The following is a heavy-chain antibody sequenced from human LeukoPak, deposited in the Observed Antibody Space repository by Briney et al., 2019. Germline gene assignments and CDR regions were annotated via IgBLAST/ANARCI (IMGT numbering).Heavy chain of an antibody. J-gene: IGHJ6*02. CDR1: GFTVSSNY. Sequence: GGFLRLSCAASGFTVSSNYMSWVRQAPGKGLEWVSVIYSGGSTYYADSVKGRFTISRDNSKNTLYLQMNSLRAEDTAVYYCASWSRIAARRYYYYGMDVWGQGTTVTVSS. CDR3: ASWSRIAARRYYYYGMDV. D-gene: IGHD6-6*01. V-gene: IGHV3-53*01. CDR2: IYSGGST.